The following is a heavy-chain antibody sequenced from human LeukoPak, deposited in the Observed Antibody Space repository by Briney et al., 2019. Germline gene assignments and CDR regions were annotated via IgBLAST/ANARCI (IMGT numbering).Heavy chain of an antibody. CDR2: IWYDGSNK. Sequence: PGGSLRLSCAASGFTFSSYGMHWVRQAPGKGLEWVAVIWYDGSNKYYADSVKGRFTISRDNSKNTLYLQMNSLRAEDTAVYCCARDRGEYYDEGYFDYWGQGTLVTVSS. D-gene: IGHD3-22*01. V-gene: IGHV3-33*01. J-gene: IGHJ4*02. CDR1: GFTFSSYG. CDR3: ARDRGEYYDEGYFDY.